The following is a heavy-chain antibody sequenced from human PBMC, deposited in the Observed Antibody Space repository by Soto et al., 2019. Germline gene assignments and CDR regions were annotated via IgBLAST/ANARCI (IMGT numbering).Heavy chain of an antibody. J-gene: IGHJ5*02. V-gene: IGHV4-31*03. CDR1: GGSISSGGYY. CDR2: IYYNGNT. D-gene: IGHD2-15*01. Sequence: PSETLSLTCTVSGGSISSGGYYWSWIRQHPGRGLEWIGYIYYNGNTYYNPSLKSRVTVSVDTSKNQFSLNVRSVTAADTAGYYCARCSLVVIPVPGFDPWGQGTLVTVSS. CDR3: ARCSLVVIPVPGFDP.